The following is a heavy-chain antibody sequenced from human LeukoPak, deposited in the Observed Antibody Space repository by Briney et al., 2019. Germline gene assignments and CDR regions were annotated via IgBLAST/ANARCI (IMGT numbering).Heavy chain of an antibody. CDR2: ISSSSSYI. CDR3: ARYTYYYDSSGYYYVSHFDY. Sequence: GGSLRLSCAASGFTFSSYSMNWVRQAPGKGLEWVSSISSSSSYIYYADSVKGRFTISRDNANNSLYLQMNSLRAEDTAVYYCARYTYYYDSSGYYYVSHFDYWGQGTLVTVSS. D-gene: IGHD3-22*01. CDR1: GFTFSSYS. V-gene: IGHV3-21*01. J-gene: IGHJ4*02.